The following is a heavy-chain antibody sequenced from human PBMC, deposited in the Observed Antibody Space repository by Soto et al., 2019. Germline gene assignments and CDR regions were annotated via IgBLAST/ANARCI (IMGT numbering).Heavy chain of an antibody. D-gene: IGHD3-10*01. CDR2: ISGSGGST. J-gene: IGHJ4*02. CDR3: ARDDEGGSYCDLGY. Sequence: GGSLRLSCAASGFTFSSYAMSWVRQAPGKGLEWVSAISGSGGSTYYADSVKGRFTISRDNSKNTLYLQMNSLRTEDTAIYYCARDDEGGSYCDLGYWGQGTLVTVSS. V-gene: IGHV3-23*01. CDR1: GFTFSSYA.